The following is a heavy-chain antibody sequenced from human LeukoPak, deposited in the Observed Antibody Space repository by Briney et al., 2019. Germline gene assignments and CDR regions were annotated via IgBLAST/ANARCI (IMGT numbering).Heavy chain of an antibody. CDR3: ARAYYDNSGYLGY. V-gene: IGHV3-7*04. J-gene: IGHJ4*02. D-gene: IGHD3-22*01. CDR2: IKQDGSEK. Sequence: PGGSLRLSCAASGFTLSSYWMSWVRQAPGKGLEWVANIKQDGSEKYYVDSVKGRFTISRDNAKNSLFLQMNSLRAEDTAVYYCARAYYDNSGYLGYWGQGTLVTVSS. CDR1: GFTLSSYW.